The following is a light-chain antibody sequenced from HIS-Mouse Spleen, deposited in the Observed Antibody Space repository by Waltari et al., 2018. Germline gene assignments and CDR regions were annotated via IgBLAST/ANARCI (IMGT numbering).Light chain of an antibody. Sequence: SYELTQPLSVSVSPGQTARITCSGAALPTNYAYWYQQKSGQAPVLVIYEDSKRPSGIPERFSGSSSGTMATLTISGAQVEDEADYYCYSTDSSGNHRVFGGGTKLTVL. CDR3: YSTDSSGNHRV. CDR1: ALPTNY. J-gene: IGLJ2*01. V-gene: IGLV3-10*01. CDR2: EDS.